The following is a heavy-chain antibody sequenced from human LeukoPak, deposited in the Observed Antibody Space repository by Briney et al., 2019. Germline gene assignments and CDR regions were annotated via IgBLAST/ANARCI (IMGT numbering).Heavy chain of an antibody. Sequence: GGSLRLSCTASGFTFGDYAMSWVRQAPGKGLEWVGFIRSKAYGGTTEYAASVKGRFTISRDDFKSIAYLQMNSLKTEDTAVYYCTREMGICSSTSCYGGLDYWGQGTLVTVSS. CDR1: GFTFGDYA. V-gene: IGHV3-49*04. J-gene: IGHJ4*02. CDR3: TREMGICSSTSCYGGLDY. CDR2: IRSKAYGGTT. D-gene: IGHD2-2*01.